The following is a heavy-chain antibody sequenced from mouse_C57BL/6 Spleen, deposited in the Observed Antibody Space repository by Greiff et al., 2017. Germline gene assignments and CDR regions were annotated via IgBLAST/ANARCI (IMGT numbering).Heavy chain of an antibody. Sequence: QVQLQQSGAELVKPGASVKISCKASGYAFTSYWMNWVKQRPGKGLEWIGQIYPGTGDTNYNGKFKGKATLTADKSSSTAYMQRSSLTSEDSAVYFCARLNYGYDDYWGQGTTLTVSA. CDR3: ARLNYGYDDY. V-gene: IGHV1-80*01. D-gene: IGHD2-2*01. J-gene: IGHJ2*01. CDR1: GYAFTSYW. CDR2: IYPGTGDT.